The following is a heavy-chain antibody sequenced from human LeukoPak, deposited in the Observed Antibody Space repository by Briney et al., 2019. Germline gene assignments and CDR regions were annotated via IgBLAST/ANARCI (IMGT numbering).Heavy chain of an antibody. CDR1: GFTVSSNY. V-gene: IGHV3-53*01. CDR3: ARYCGGDCYSGIDY. CDR2: IYSGGST. Sequence: GGSLRLSFAASGFTVSSNYMSWVRQAPGKGLEWVSVIYSGGSTYYADSVKGRFTISRDNSKNTLYLQMNSLRAEDTAVYYCARYCGGDCYSGIDYWGQGTLVTVSS. D-gene: IGHD2-21*01. J-gene: IGHJ4*02.